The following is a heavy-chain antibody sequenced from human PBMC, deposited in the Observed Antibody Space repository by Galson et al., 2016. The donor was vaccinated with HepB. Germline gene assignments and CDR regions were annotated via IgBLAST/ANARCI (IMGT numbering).Heavy chain of an antibody. V-gene: IGHV3-48*02. CDR2: ISRSTPTI. J-gene: IGHJ4*02. CDR1: GFIFSSYS. Sequence: SLRLSCAASGFIFSSYSMNWARQAPGKGLEWVSYISRSTPTIYYADSVKGRFTVSRDNAKNSLYLQMNNLRDEDTAVYYCARDPHALDFWGQGTLVTVPS. CDR3: ARDPHALDF.